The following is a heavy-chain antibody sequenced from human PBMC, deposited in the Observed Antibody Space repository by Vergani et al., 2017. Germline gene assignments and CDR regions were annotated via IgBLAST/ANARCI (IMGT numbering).Heavy chain of an antibody. V-gene: IGHV3-43*02. J-gene: IGHJ6*02. Sequence: EVQLVESGGGVVQPGGSLRLSCAASGFTFDDYAMHWVRQAPGKGLEWVSLISGDGGSTYYADSVKGRFTISRDNSKNSLYLQMNSLRAEDTAVYYCARVGITNVGMDVWGQGTTVTVSS. D-gene: IGHD1-14*01. CDR1: GFTFDDYA. CDR3: ARVGITNVGMDV. CDR2: ISGDGGST.